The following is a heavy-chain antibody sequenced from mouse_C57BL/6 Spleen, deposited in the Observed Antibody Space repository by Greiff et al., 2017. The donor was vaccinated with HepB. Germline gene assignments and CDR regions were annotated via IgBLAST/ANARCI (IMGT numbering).Heavy chain of an antibody. CDR1: GYTFTSYW. V-gene: IGHV1-64*01. D-gene: IGHD1-1*01. CDR2: IHPNSGST. CDR3: ARGITTVYAMDY. Sequence: QVQLQQPGAELVKPGASVELSCKASGYTFTSYWMHWVKQRPGQGLEWIGMIHPNSGSTNYNEKFKSKATLTVDKSSSTAYMQLSSLTSEDSAVYYCARGITTVYAMDYWGQGTSVTVSS. J-gene: IGHJ4*01.